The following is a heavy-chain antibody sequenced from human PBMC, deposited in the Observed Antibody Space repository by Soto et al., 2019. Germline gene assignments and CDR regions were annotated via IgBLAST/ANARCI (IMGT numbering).Heavy chain of an antibody. CDR2: ISYIGTT. V-gene: IGHV4-61*01. D-gene: IGHD5-12*01. CDR1: GGSVSSGRYL. J-gene: IGHJ4*02. CDR3: ARLDDYQPDY. Sequence: TETLSLTCTVSGGSVSSGRYLWSWIRQPPGKGLQYIGYISYIGTTNYNPSLKSRVTISRDTSRNQFSLRLTSVSAADTAVYYCARLDDYQPDYWGQGALVTVSS.